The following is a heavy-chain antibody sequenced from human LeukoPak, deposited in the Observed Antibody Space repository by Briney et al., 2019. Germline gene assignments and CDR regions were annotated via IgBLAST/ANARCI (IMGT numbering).Heavy chain of an antibody. CDR3: AREGERGYDILTGYYDAFNI. CDR2: IYYSGST. V-gene: IGHV4-59*01. Sequence: SETLSLTCTVSGGSISSYYWSWIRQPPGKGLEWIGYIYYSGSTNYNPSLKSRVTISVDTSKNQFFLKLSSVTAADTAVYYCAREGERGYDILTGYYDAFNIWGQGTMVTVSS. J-gene: IGHJ3*02. CDR1: GGSISSYY. D-gene: IGHD3-9*01.